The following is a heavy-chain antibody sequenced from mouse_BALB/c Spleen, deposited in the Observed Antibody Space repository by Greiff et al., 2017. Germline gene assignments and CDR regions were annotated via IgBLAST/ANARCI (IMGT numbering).Heavy chain of an antibody. D-gene: IGHD1-2*01. CDR1: GFSLTGYG. CDR2: IWGDGST. CDR3: ARDKGDYGYALDD. V-gene: IGHV2-6-7*01. Sequence: VKLMESGPGLVAPSQSLSITCTVSGFSLTGYGVNWVRQPPGKGLEWLGMIWGDGSTDYNSARKSRLSISKDNSKSQVFLKMNSLQTDDTARYYCARDKGDYGYALDDWGQGTTLTVSS. J-gene: IGHJ2*01.